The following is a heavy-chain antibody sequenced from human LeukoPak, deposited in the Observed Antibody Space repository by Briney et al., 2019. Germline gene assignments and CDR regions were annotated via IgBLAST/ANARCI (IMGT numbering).Heavy chain of an antibody. D-gene: IGHD3-16*01. CDR1: GMSITSRHY. CDR3: ARDFGETSLPNWFDP. Sequence: SETLSLTCSVSGMSITSRHYWGWIRQPPGKGLEWIGSTSHSDSPYYNPSLESRVTISLDTSRNQFSLKLTSVTAADTAVYYSARDFGETSLPNWFDPWGQGTLVIVSS. CDR2: TSHSDSP. V-gene: IGHV4-38-2*02. J-gene: IGHJ5*02.